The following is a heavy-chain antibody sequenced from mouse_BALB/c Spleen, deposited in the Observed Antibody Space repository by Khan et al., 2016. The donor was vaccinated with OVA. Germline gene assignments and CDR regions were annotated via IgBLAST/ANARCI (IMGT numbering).Heavy chain of an antibody. CDR2: VYPKNGDT. CDR3: ARGYDFFAY. Sequence: ESGPDLVKPGASVKISCKASGYSFTAYYLSWVKQSHGESLEWIGRVYPKNGDTTYNQKFKGKAILTVDKSSNTAYMDLRSLTSEDSAVYYCARGYDFFAYWGQGTLVTVSA. CDR1: GYSFTAYY. V-gene: IGHV1-26*01. D-gene: IGHD2-14*01. J-gene: IGHJ3*01.